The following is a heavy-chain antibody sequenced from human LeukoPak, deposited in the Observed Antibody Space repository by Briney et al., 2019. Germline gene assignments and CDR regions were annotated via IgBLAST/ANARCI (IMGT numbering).Heavy chain of an antibody. CDR1: GGSFSGYY. D-gene: IGHD2-21*01. Sequence: PSETLSLTCAVYGGSFSGYYWSWIRQPPGKGLEWIGEIYHSGSTNYNPSLKSRVTISVDKSKNQFSLKLSSVTAADTAVYYCARAVLWSSKGDYYYYGMDVWGQGTTVTVSS. CDR2: IYHSGST. V-gene: IGHV4-34*01. J-gene: IGHJ6*02. CDR3: ARAVLWSSKGDYYYYGMDV.